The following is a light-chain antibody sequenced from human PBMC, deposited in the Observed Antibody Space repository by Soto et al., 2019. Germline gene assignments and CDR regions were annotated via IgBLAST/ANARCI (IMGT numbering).Light chain of an antibody. CDR1: QSVSNY. Sequence: DIQMTQSPSSLSASVGDRVTITCRASQSVSNYLHWYQQKPGKAPNLLIYDASSLQSGVPSRFSGSGSGTDFTLTISSLQRDDFATYYCQQSYYNPTFGQGTKVEIK. CDR2: DAS. CDR3: QQSYYNPT. V-gene: IGKV1-39*01. J-gene: IGKJ1*01.